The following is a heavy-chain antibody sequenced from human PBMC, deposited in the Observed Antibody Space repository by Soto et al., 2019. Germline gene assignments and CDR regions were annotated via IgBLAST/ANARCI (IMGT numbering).Heavy chain of an antibody. J-gene: IGHJ5*02. CDR2: FYNNENP. CDR3: ARVPGP. Sequence: SEPMSLTCSVSGGYINSRSFSWGWIRQPPGKGLEWIGTFYNNENPNYNPSLKSRVTISVDTSKNQFSLKLSSVTAADTAVYYCARVPGPWGQGTLVTVSS. CDR1: GGYINSRSFS. V-gene: IGHV4-39*07.